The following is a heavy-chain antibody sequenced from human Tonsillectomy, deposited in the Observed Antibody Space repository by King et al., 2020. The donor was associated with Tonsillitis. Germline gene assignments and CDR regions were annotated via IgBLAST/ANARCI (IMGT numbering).Heavy chain of an antibody. V-gene: IGHV3-23*03. CDR1: GFTFSSYA. Sequence: VQLVESGGGLVQPGGSLRLSCAASGFTFSSYAMSWVRQAPGKGLEWVSVIYSGGSSTYYADSVKGRFTISRDNSKNTLYLQMNSLRAEDTAVYYCAKHTHGYILLDYWGQGTLVTVSS. D-gene: IGHD6-13*01. CDR3: AKHTHGYILLDY. CDR2: IYSGGSST. J-gene: IGHJ4*02.